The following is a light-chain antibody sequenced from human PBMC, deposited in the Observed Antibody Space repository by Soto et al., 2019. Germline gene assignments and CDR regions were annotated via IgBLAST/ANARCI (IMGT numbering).Light chain of an antibody. V-gene: IGKV1-39*01. CDR2: GSS. CDR3: QQSHSTPT. J-gene: IGKJ5*01. Sequence: SQLTQSPSSLSASVGDIVTITCRASQGIGSYLAWYQQKPGKAPKLLIYGSSSLQSGVPSRFSGSGSGTDFTLTISSLQLEDFATYYCQQSHSTPTFGQGTRLEI. CDR1: QGIGSY.